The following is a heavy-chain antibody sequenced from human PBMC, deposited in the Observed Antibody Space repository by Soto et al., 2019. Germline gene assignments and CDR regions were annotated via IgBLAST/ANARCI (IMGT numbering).Heavy chain of an antibody. CDR3: ARAELPRHRVGYSYGEYYFYGMDV. D-gene: IGHD5-18*01. Sequence: ASVKVSCKASGYTFIGYYMHWVRQAPGQGLEWMGWINPNSGGTNYAQKFQGRVTMTRDTSIRTVYMELSRLRSDDTAVYYCARAELPRHRVGYSYGEYYFYGMDVWGQGTTVTVSS. CDR1: GYTFIGYY. V-gene: IGHV1-2*02. J-gene: IGHJ6*02. CDR2: INPNSGGT.